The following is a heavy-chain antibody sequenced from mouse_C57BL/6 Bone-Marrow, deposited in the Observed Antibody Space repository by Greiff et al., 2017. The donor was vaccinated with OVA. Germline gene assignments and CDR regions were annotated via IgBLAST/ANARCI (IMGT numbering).Heavy chain of an antibody. CDR2: IYPGSGNT. Sequence: VQLQQSGPELVKPGASVKISCKASGYNFTDYYINWVKQRPGQGLEWIGWIYPGSGNTKYNEKFKGKATLTVDTSSSTASMQLSSRTSEDAAVYFCARVDWDYFDYWGQGTTLTVSS. CDR3: ARVDWDYFDY. J-gene: IGHJ2*01. D-gene: IGHD4-1*01. CDR1: GYNFTDYY. V-gene: IGHV1-84*01.